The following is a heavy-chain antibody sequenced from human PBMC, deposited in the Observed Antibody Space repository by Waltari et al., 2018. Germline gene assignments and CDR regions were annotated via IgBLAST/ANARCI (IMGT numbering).Heavy chain of an antibody. CDR1: GFGSGHLW. V-gene: IGHV3-74*01. CDR3: VREKDLGGTCVFDF. Sequence: EVQLVESGGGLVQTGGSLRLSCAASGFGSGHLWWDWVRQVPGKGLVWVARTNKDGSGTAYADFVEGRLTISRDNAKSTLHLQMTSLTAEDTAVYYCVREKDLGGTCVFDFWGRGTLVTVSS. J-gene: IGHJ4*02. CDR2: TNKDGSGT. D-gene: IGHD1-26*01.